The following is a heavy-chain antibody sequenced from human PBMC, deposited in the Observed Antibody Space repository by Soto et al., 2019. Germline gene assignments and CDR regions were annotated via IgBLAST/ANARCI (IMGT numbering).Heavy chain of an antibody. CDR1: GFTFSGYG. CDR3: ARRFSSGWYADY. CDR2: IWYDGSNE. D-gene: IGHD6-19*01. Sequence: QVQLVESGGGVVHPGRSLRLSCAASGFTFSGYGMHWVRQAPGKGLEWVAVIWYDGSNENYADTVKGRFTISRDNSKTTLYLQMNSLRDEDTAVYYCARRFSSGWYADYWGQGTLVTVSS. V-gene: IGHV3-33*01. J-gene: IGHJ4*02.